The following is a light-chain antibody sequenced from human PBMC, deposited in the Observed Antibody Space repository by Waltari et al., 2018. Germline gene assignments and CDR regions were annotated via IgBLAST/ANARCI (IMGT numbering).Light chain of an antibody. CDR1: QGIRKD. Sequence: AIQMTQSPSSLSASVGDRVTITCRASQGIRKDLGWYQQKAGKAPKLLIYAAASLQTGVPSRFSGSGPGTDFTRTISSLQPEDIATYYCLQDYNYPWTFGQGTKVDIK. CDR3: LQDYNYPWT. V-gene: IGKV1-6*01. J-gene: IGKJ1*01. CDR2: AAA.